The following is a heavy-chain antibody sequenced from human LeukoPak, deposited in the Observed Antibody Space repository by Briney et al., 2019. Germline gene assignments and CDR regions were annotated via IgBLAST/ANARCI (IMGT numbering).Heavy chain of an antibody. CDR1: GGSFSGYY. D-gene: IGHD4-17*01. Sequence: PSETLSLTRAVYGGSFSGYYWSWIRQPPGKGLEWIGEINHSGSTNYNPSLKSRVTISVDTSKNQFSLKLSSVTAADTAVYYCASGLMTTLDYWGQGTLVTVSS. J-gene: IGHJ4*02. V-gene: IGHV4-34*01. CDR2: INHSGST. CDR3: ASGLMTTLDY.